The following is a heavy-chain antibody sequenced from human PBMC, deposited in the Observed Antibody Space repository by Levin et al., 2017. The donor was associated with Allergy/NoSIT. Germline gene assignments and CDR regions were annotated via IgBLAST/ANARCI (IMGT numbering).Heavy chain of an antibody. V-gene: IGHV3-53*01. CDR1: GFTVSSNY. D-gene: IGHD6-13*01. Sequence: LSLTCAASGFTVSSNYMSWVRQAPGKGLEWVSVIYSGGSTYYADSVKGRFTISRDNSKNTLYLQMNSLRAEDTAVYYCARGWIAAAGSYDYYGMDVWGQGTTVTVSS. CDR3: ARGWIAAAGSYDYYGMDV. CDR2: IYSGGST. J-gene: IGHJ6*02.